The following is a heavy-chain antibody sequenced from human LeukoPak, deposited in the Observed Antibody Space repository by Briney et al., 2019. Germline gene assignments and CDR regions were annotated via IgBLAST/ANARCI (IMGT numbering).Heavy chain of an antibody. Sequence: SETLSLTCTVSGGSISSSSYYWSWIRQPPGKGLEWIGYIYYSGSTNYNPSLKSRVTISVDTSKNQFSLKLSSVTAADTAVYYCARESGAFDIWGQGTMVTVSS. CDR2: IYYSGST. CDR1: GGSISSSSYY. J-gene: IGHJ3*02. CDR3: ARESGAFDI. V-gene: IGHV4-61*01. D-gene: IGHD3-10*01.